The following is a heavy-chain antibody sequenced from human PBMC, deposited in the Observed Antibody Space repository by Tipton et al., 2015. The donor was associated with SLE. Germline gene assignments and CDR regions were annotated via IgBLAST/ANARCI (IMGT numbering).Heavy chain of an antibody. CDR1: GFSFSNYW. V-gene: IGHV3-7*01. CDR2: IKEDGSET. Sequence: SLRLSCAASGFSFSNYWMDWVRQAPGKGLEWVAKIKEDGSETYYLDSVKGRFTISRDNAKSSLFLRMNTLRAEDTAVYFCARDGVTSGWAFYYGMDVWGQGTTVTVSA. CDR3: ARDGVTSGWAFYYGMDV. J-gene: IGHJ6*01. D-gene: IGHD6-19*01.